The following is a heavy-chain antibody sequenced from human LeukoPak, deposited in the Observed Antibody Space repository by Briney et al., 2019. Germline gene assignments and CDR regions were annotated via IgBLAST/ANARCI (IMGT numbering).Heavy chain of an antibody. D-gene: IGHD6-19*01. V-gene: IGHV1-69*04. CDR3: ARENSSGWDSYYYGMDV. CDR1: GGTFSSYA. Sequence: SVKVSCTASGGTFSSYAISWVRQAPGQGLEWMGRIIPILGIANYAQKFQGRVTITADKSTSTAYMELSSLRSEDTAVYYCARENSSGWDSYYYGMDVWGQGTTVTVSS. J-gene: IGHJ6*02. CDR2: IIPILGIA.